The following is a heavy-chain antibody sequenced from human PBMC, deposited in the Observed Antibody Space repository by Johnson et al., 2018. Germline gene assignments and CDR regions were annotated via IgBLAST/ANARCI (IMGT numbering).Heavy chain of an antibody. J-gene: IGHJ3*02. V-gene: IGHV3-48*02. CDR3: ARNRATYNNYKASDI. D-gene: IGHD3-10*01. Sequence: VQLVQSGGGLVQPGGSXRLSCVASEFTFSTYTMNWVRQAPGRGLAWVSFISPASSNIHYADSVKGGFTTSRDNATSSLYLQMNSLRDEDTAVYYCARNRATYNNYKASDIWGQGTMVTVSS. CDR1: EFTFSTYT. CDR2: ISPASSNI.